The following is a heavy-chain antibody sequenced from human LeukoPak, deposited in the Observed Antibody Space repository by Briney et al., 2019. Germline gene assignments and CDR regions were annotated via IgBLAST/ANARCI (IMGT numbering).Heavy chain of an antibody. J-gene: IGHJ4*02. V-gene: IGHV5-51*01. CDR2: IYPGDSDT. Sequence: GESLKISCKGSGYSFTSYWIGWVRQMPGKGLEWMGIIYPGDSDTRYSPSFQGQVTISADKSISTAYLQWSSLKALDTATYYCARPWDYYDSSGLYRGYFDYWGQGTLVTVSS. CDR3: ARPWDYYDSSGLYRGYFDY. CDR1: GYSFTSYW. D-gene: IGHD3-22*01.